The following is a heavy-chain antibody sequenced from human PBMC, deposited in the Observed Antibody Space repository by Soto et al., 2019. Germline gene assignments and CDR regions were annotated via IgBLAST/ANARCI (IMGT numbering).Heavy chain of an antibody. CDR3: ARHPNGDYDVMDV. V-gene: IGHV5-51*01. Sequence: PGESLKISCKGSGYSFTNYWIGWVRQMPGKGLEWMGILYPGDSETRYSPSFQGQVTISADKSISTAYLQWSSLEASDTAMYYCARHPNGDYDVMDVWGQGTTVTVSS. CDR1: GYSFTNYW. CDR2: LYPGDSET. J-gene: IGHJ6*02. D-gene: IGHD4-17*01.